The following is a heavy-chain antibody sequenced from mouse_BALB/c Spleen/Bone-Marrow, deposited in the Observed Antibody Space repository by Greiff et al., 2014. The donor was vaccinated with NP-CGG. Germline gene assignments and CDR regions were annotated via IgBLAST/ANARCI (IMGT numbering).Heavy chain of an antibody. J-gene: IGHJ2*01. CDR2: ITYSANT. D-gene: IGHD4-1*01. Sequence: EVQLQQSGPSLVKPSQTLSLTCSVTGDSITRGYRNWIRQFPGNKLEYMGYITYSANTYYNPSLKSRLSITRDTSKNQYYLQLNSVTTEDTATYYCATGYYFDYWGQGTTLTVSS. CDR3: ATGYYFDY. CDR1: GDSITRGY. V-gene: IGHV3-8*02.